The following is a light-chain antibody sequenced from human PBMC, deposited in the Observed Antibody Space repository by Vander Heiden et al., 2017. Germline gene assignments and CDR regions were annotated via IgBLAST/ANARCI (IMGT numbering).Light chain of an antibody. CDR1: QSVSSN. J-gene: IGKJ4*01. CDR2: GAS. CDR3: QQYNKWPPVT. Sequence: EIVMTQSPATLSVSPGERATLSCRASQSVSSNLAWYQQKPGQAPRLLIYGASSRATGIPARFSGSGSGTEFILTIISLQSEDVVVYYCQQYNKWPPVTFGGGTKVEIK. V-gene: IGKV3-15*01.